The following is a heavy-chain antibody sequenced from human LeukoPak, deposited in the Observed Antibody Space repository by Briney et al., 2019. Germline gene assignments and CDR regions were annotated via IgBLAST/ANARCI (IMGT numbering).Heavy chain of an antibody. D-gene: IGHD5-18*01. CDR2: MNPNSGNT. CDR1: GYTFTSYD. V-gene: IGHV1-8*01. Sequence: GASVKVSCKASGYTFTSYDINWVRQATGQGLEWMGWMNPNSGNTGYAQKFQGRVTMTRNTSISTAYMELSSVRSEDTAVYYCARGVDTAMVPHYMDVWGKGTTVTVSS. CDR3: ARGVDTAMVPHYMDV. J-gene: IGHJ6*03.